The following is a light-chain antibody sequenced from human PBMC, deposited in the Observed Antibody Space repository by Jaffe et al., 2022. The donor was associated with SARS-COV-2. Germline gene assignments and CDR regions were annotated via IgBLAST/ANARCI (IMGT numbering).Light chain of an antibody. CDR2: DVT. J-gene: IGLJ3*02. Sequence: QSALTQPRSVSGSPGQSVTISCTGSSSDVGTYNYVSWYQHHPGKAPKVMIYDVTKRPSGVPDRFSGSKSGNTASLIISGLQSDDEADYYCSSYAGDYTFWVFGGGTKLTVL. CDR3: SSYAGDYTFWV. V-gene: IGLV2-11*01. CDR1: SSDVGTYNY.